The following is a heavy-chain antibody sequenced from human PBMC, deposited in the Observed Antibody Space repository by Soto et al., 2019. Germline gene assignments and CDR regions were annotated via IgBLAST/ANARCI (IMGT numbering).Heavy chain of an antibody. V-gene: IGHV1-69*06. Sequence: QVQLVQSGAEVKKPGSSVKVSCKASGGTFSSNAISWVRQAPGQGLEWMGGIIPIYASPNYAQNFQGRVTVTADKAPSTAYLELSRLKFADSAIYYCAVTVTGSRSPLAHWGRGTLVSVSS. CDR3: AVTVTGSRSPLAH. D-gene: IGHD3-9*01. J-gene: IGHJ4*02. CDR1: GGTFSSNA. CDR2: IIPIYASP.